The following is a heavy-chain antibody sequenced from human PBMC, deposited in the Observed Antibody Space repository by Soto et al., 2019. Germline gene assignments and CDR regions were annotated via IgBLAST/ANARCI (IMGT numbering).Heavy chain of an antibody. CDR1: GYTFTSYD. Sequence: ASVKVSCKASGYTFTSYDINWVRQATGQGLEWMGWMNPNSGNTGYAQKFQGRVTMTRNTSISTAYMELSSLRSEDTAVYYCARVPLSIAARPVDYWGQGTLVTVSS. J-gene: IGHJ4*02. CDR2: MNPNSGNT. V-gene: IGHV1-8*01. CDR3: ARVPLSIAARPVDY. D-gene: IGHD6-6*01.